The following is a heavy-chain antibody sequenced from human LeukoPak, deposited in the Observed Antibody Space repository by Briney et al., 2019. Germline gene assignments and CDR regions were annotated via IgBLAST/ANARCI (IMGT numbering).Heavy chain of an antibody. D-gene: IGHD3-22*01. CDR1: GFTFSSYG. V-gene: IGHV3-23*01. J-gene: IGHJ4*02. CDR2: ISGSGGST. CDR3: ARGGNSAFYDDRYDY. Sequence: GGSLRLSCAASGFTFSSYGMSWVRQAPGKGLEWVSAISGSGGSTYYADSVKGRFTISRDNSKNTLYLQMNSLRVEDTAVYYCARGGNSAFYDDRYDYWGQGTLVTVSS.